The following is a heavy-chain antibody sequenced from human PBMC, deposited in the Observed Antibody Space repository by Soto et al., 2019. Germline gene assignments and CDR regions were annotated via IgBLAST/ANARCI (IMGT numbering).Heavy chain of an antibody. CDR2: ITKSSDTT. V-gene: IGHV3-48*02. J-gene: IGHJ5*02. Sequence: EMQLVESGGGLVQRGGSLRLSCAASGFTFSTYSMNWVRQAPGKGLEWIAYITKSSDTTFYADSVKGRFTISRDNAKNSLYLQMNSLRDEDTCVYYCARDNGIEGSFDPWGQGTLVTVSS. CDR3: ARDNGIEGSFDP. CDR1: GFTFSTYS.